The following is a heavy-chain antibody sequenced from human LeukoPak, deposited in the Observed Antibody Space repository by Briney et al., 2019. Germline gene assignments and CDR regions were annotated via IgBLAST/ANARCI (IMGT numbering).Heavy chain of an antibody. V-gene: IGHV4-34*01. CDR2: INHSGST. CDR3: ARFVVTGRPGFDS. Sequence: PSETLSLTCAVYGGSFCGYYWSWIRQSPGKGLEWIGEINHSGSTNSNPSLKSRVTISVDRSRNQFSLKMRSVTAADTAVYYCARFVVTGRPGFDSWGQGTLVTVSS. D-gene: IGHD4-23*01. J-gene: IGHJ4*02. CDR1: GGSFCGYY.